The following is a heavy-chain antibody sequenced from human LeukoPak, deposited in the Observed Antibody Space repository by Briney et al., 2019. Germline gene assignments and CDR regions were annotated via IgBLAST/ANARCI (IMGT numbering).Heavy chain of an antibody. CDR1: GYTFTSYA. Sequence: ASVKVSCKASGYTFTSYAMHWVRQAPGQRLEWMGWINAGNGNTKYSQKFQGRVTITRDTSASTAYMELSSLRSEDTAVYYCARDWGYCSGGSCNWFDPWGQGTLVAVSS. D-gene: IGHD2-15*01. J-gene: IGHJ5*02. CDR3: ARDWGYCSGGSCNWFDP. CDR2: INAGNGNT. V-gene: IGHV1-3*01.